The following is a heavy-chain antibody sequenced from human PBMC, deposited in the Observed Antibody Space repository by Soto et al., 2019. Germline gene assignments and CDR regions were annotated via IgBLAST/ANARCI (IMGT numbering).Heavy chain of an antibody. J-gene: IGHJ4*02. CDR1: GYTFTSYD. Sequence: ASVKVSCKASGYTFTSYDINWVRQATGQGLEWMGWISAYNGNTNYAQKLQGRVTMTTDTSTSTAYMELRSLRSDDTAVYYCARAGYSSGWYVYWGQGTLVTVSS. CDR3: ARAGYSSGWYVY. V-gene: IGHV1-18*01. D-gene: IGHD6-19*01. CDR2: ISAYNGNT.